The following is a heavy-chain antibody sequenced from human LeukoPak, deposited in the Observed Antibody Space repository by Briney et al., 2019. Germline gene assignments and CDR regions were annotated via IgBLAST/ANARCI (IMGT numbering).Heavy chain of an antibody. D-gene: IGHD5-24*01. V-gene: IGHV1-46*01. CDR2: INPSGGST. Sequence: ASVTVSCKASGYTFTSYNMHWVRQAPGQGLEWMGIINPSGGSTSYAQKFQGRVTMTRDTSTSTVYMELSSLRSEDTAVYYCARTRDDYTHADYWGQGTLVTVSS. J-gene: IGHJ4*02. CDR1: GYTFTSYN. CDR3: ARTRDDYTHADY.